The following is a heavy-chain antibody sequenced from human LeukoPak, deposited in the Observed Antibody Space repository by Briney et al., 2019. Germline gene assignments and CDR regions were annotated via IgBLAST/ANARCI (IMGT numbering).Heavy chain of an antibody. J-gene: IGHJ4*02. CDR2: IYNTGTT. D-gene: IGHD3-10*01. CDR3: ARDSVSSSGQFDY. CDR1: NGSISSYY. Sequence: SETLSLTCTVSNGSISSYYWSWIRQPAGKGLEWIGRIYNTGTTNYNPSLKSRVTMSVDTSKNQFSLKLSSVTAADTAVYYCARDSVSSSGQFDYWGQGTLVTVSS. V-gene: IGHV4-4*07.